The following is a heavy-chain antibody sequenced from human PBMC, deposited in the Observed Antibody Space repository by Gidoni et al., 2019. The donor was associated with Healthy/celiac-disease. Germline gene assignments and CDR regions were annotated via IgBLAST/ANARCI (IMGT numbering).Heavy chain of an antibody. Sequence: QVQLQQWGAGLLKPSETLSLTCAVYGGSFSGYYWSWIRQPPGKGLEWIGEINHSGSTNYNPSLKSRVTISVDTSKNQFSLKLSSVTAADTAVYYCATLPLYGDSRRYFDYWGQGTLVTVSS. J-gene: IGHJ4*02. V-gene: IGHV4-34*01. D-gene: IGHD4-17*01. CDR3: ATLPLYGDSRRYFDY. CDR2: INHSGST. CDR1: GGSFSGYY.